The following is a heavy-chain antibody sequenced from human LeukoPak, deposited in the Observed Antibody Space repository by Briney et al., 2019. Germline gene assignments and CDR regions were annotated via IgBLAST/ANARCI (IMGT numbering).Heavy chain of an antibody. CDR3: ARVALDYGDYVGSIDY. D-gene: IGHD4-17*01. CDR2: IYHSEST. Sequence: SETLSLTCTVSGYSISSGYYWGWIRQPPGKGLEWIGSIYHSESTYYNPSLKSRVTISVDTSKNQFSLKLSSVTAADTAVYYCARVALDYGDYVGSIDYWGQGTLVTVSS. V-gene: IGHV4-38-2*02. J-gene: IGHJ4*02. CDR1: GYSISSGYY.